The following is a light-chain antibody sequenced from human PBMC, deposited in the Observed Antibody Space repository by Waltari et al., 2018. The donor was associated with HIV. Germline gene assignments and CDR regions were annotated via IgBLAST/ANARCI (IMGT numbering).Light chain of an antibody. CDR1: SSNIGSNT. V-gene: IGLV1-44*01. Sequence: QSVLTQPPSASGTPGQRVTISCSGSSSNIGSNTVNWYQQLPGTAPKRLIYNNNQRSSGVPDRFSGSKSGTSASLAISGLQSEDEADYYCAAWDGSLNGWVFGGGTKLTVL. CDR2: NNN. J-gene: IGLJ3*02. CDR3: AAWDGSLNGWV.